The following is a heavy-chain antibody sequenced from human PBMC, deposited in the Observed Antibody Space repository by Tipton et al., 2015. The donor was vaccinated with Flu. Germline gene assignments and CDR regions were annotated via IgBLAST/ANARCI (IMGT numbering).Heavy chain of an antibody. J-gene: IGHJ4*02. Sequence: TLSLTCTVSGGSISSYYWSWIRQPPGKGLEWIGYIYYSGSTNYSPSLKSRVTISVDTSKNQFSLKLSSVTAADTAVYYCAGQRLILDDSSGYYDYWGQGTLVTVSS. CDR3: AGQRLILDDSSGYYDY. V-gene: IGHV4-59*01. CDR2: IYYSGST. D-gene: IGHD3-22*01. CDR1: GGSISSYY.